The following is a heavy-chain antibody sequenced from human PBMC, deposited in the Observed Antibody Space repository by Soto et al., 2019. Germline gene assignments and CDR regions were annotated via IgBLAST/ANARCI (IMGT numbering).Heavy chain of an antibody. J-gene: IGHJ6*02. CDR2: INAGNGKT. CDR3: AREIRYCSGGSCYQGGYYYYGMDV. V-gene: IGHV1-3*01. D-gene: IGHD2-15*01. CDR1: GYTFTSYA. Sequence: ASVKVSCKASGYTFTSYAMHWVRQAPGQRLEWMGWINAGNGKTKYSQKFQGRVTITRDTSVSTAYMELSSLRSEDTAVYYCAREIRYCSGGSCYQGGYYYYGMDVWGQGTTVTVSS.